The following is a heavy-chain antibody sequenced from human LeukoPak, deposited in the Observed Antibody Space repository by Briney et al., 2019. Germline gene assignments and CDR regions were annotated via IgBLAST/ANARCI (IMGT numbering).Heavy chain of an antibody. D-gene: IGHD3-22*01. CDR3: ARGAYDSSGYYPLLKLTPSNFDY. Sequence: PSETLSLTCTVSGGSISSSSYSWGWIRQPPGKGLEWIGSIYYSGSTYYNPSLKSRVTISVDTSKNQFSLKLSSVTAADTAVYYCARGAYDSSGYYPLLKLTPSNFDYWGQGTLVTVSS. J-gene: IGHJ4*02. CDR2: IYYSGST. CDR1: GGSISSSSYS. V-gene: IGHV4-39*01.